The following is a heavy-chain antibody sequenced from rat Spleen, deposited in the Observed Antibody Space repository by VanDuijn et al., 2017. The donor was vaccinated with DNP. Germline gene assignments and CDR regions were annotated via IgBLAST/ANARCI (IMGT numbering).Heavy chain of an antibody. Sequence: EVQLVESGGGLVQPGRSLKLSGAASGFTFSNYGMAWVRQAPTKGLEWVASITNSGGSTHCRASVRGRFTIPRDNAKSTLYLQMDRLRSEETATYYCARNYGGSYAMDAWGQGTSVTVSS. CDR3: ARNYGGSYAMDA. CDR1: GFTFSNYG. CDR2: ITNSGGST. J-gene: IGHJ4*01. D-gene: IGHD1-11*01. V-gene: IGHV5S11*01.